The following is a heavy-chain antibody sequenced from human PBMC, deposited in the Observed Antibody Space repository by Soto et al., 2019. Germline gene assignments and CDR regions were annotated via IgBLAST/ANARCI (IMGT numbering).Heavy chain of an antibody. D-gene: IGHD2-21*01. Sequence: XGTLYLTFTVSGDSISSSSFYWGWIRQPPGKGLEWIGHIFHTGATYQNPTLKSRPRMSVDTSKNQFSLNLSSVTATDTAVYYCARRRIVPTTNFDYWGQGTLVTVSS. CDR1: GDSISSSSFY. V-gene: IGHV4-39*01. CDR2: IFHTGAT. CDR3: ARRRIVPTTNFDY. J-gene: IGHJ4*02.